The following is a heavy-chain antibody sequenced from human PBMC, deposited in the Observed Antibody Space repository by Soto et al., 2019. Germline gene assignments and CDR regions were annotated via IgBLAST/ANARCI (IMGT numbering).Heavy chain of an antibody. Sequence: SETLSLTCTVSGDSISSSYWSWIRQSPGKGLEWIGYIYYSGSTNYNASLKSRVTISVDRSKNQFSLKLSSVTAADTAVYYCARVESPYRYNWFDPWGQGTLVTVSS. CDR3: ARVESPYRYNWFDP. CDR2: IYYSGST. CDR1: GDSISSSY. J-gene: IGHJ5*02. D-gene: IGHD3-16*02. V-gene: IGHV4-59*01.